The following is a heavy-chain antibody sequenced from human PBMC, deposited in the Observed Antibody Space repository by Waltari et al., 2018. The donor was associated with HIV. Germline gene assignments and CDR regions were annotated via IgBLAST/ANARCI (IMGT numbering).Heavy chain of an antibody. CDR3: ARGWLSRGYYL. D-gene: IGHD3-22*01. CDR1: GGSISSRGYY. Sequence: QVQLQESGPGLVTPSQTLSLTCTVPGGSISSRGYYWSWIRQHPGKGLEWIGYIYYSGSTYYNPSLKSRLTISVDTSKNQFSLKLNSVTAADTAVYYCARGWLSRGYYLWGQGTLVTVSS. CDR2: IYYSGST. J-gene: IGHJ4*02. V-gene: IGHV4-31*03.